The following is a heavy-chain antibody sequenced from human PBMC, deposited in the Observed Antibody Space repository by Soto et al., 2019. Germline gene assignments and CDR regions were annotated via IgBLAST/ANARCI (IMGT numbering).Heavy chain of an antibody. CDR2: IRSKAYGGTT. D-gene: IGHD3-3*01. Sequence: GGSLRLSCTASGFTFGDYAMSWFRQAPGKGLEWVGFIRSKAYGGTTEYAASVKGRFTISRDDSKSIAYLQMNSLKTEDTAVYYCTRGPVLEWFPDAFDIWGQGTMVTVSS. J-gene: IGHJ3*02. V-gene: IGHV3-49*03. CDR1: GFTFGDYA. CDR3: TRGPVLEWFPDAFDI.